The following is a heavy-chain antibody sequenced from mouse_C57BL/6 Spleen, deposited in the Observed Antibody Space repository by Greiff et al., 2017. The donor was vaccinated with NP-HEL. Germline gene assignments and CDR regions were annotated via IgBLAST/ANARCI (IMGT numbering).Heavy chain of an antibody. V-gene: IGHV1-50*01. Sequence: QVQLQQSGAELVKPGASVKLSCKASGYTFTSYWMQWVKQRPGQGLEWIGEIDPSDSYTNYNQKFKGKATLTVDTSSSTAYMQLSSLTSEDSAVYYCARGSDYYGSSYGFDYWGQGTTLTVSS. CDR3: ARGSDYYGSSYGFDY. J-gene: IGHJ2*01. CDR2: IDPSDSYT. CDR1: GYTFTSYW. D-gene: IGHD1-1*01.